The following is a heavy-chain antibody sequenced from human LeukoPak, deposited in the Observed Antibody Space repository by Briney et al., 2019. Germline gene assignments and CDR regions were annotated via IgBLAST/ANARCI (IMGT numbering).Heavy chain of an antibody. CDR1: GYTFTSYD. V-gene: IGHV1-8*01. CDR3: AVLTPPRSYYDFWSGYLDFDY. D-gene: IGHD3-3*01. J-gene: IGHJ4*02. Sequence: ASVKVSCKASGYTFTSYDINWVRQATGQGLEWMGWMNPNSGNTGYAQKFQGKVTMTRNTSISTAYMELSSLRSEDTAVYYCAVLTPPRSYYDFWSGYLDFDYWGQGTLVTVSS. CDR2: MNPNSGNT.